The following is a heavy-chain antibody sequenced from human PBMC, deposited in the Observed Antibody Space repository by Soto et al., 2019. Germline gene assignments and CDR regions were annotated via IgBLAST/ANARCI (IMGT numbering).Heavy chain of an antibody. V-gene: IGHV1-69*12. D-gene: IGHD1-26*01. CDR2: IIPIFGTA. CDR3: ARGVLSTNIVGASYYYYYGMDV. CDR1: GGTFSSYA. Sequence: QVQLVQSGAEVKKPGSSVKVSCKASGGTFSSYAISWVRQAPGQGLEWMGGIIPIFGTANYAQKFQGRVTITADESTSTAYRELSSRRSEDTAVYYCARGVLSTNIVGASYYYYYGMDVWGQGTTVTVSS. J-gene: IGHJ6*02.